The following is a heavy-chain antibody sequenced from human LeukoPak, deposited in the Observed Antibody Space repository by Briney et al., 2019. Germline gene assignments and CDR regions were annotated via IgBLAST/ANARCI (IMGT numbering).Heavy chain of an antibody. CDR2: ISSSSSYI. CDR3: ATDTPSTTVVD. Sequence: GGSLRLSCAASGFTFSNYKLNWVRQAPGKGLEWVSSISSSSSYIYYADSVKGRFTISRDNAKNSLYLQMNSLRAEDTAVYYCATDTPSTTVVDWGQGTLVTVSS. V-gene: IGHV3-21*01. CDR1: GFTFSNYK. J-gene: IGHJ4*02. D-gene: IGHD4-23*01.